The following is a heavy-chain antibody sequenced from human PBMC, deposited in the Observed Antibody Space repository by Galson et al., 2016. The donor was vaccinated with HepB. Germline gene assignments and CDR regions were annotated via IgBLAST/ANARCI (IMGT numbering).Heavy chain of an antibody. V-gene: IGHV3-48*04. D-gene: IGHD2/OR15-2a*01. Sequence: SLRLSCAASGFTFSSYGMPWVRQASGKGLEWVSHIRYSGAPMSYAASVMGRFTVSRDNTKNSLFLQMDRLRAEDSAIYYCVRSEKVKYYNVEGYYYYGLDVWGQGTTVTVSS. CDR1: GFTFSSYG. CDR2: IRYSGAPM. CDR3: VRSEKVKYYNVEGYYYYGLDV. J-gene: IGHJ6*02.